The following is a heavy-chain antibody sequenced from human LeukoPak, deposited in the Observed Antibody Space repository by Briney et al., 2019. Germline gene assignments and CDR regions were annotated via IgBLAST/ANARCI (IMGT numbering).Heavy chain of an antibody. CDR1: GGSFSGYY. J-gene: IGHJ4*02. CDR2: INHSGST. V-gene: IGHV4-34*01. CDR3: ARHSPKYYYDSSGYYGY. D-gene: IGHD3-22*01. Sequence: SETLSLTCAVYGGSFSGYYWSWIRQPPGKGLEWIGEINHSGSTNYNPSLKSRVTISVDTSKNQFSLKLSSVIAADTAVYYCARHSPKYYYDSSGYYGYWGQGTLVTVSS.